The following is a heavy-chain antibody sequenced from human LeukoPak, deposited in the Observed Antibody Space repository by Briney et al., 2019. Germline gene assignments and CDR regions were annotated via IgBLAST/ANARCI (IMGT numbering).Heavy chain of an antibody. Sequence: SETLSLTCTVSGGSISSGSYYWSWIRQPAGKGLEWIGRIYTSGSTNYNPSLKSRVTISVDTSKNQFSLKLSSVTAADTAVYYCARRGGGPLDFWSGYFDYWGQGTLATVSS. CDR1: GGSISSGSYY. J-gene: IGHJ4*02. CDR3: ARRGGGPLDFWSGYFDY. V-gene: IGHV4-61*02. D-gene: IGHD3-3*01. CDR2: IYTSGST.